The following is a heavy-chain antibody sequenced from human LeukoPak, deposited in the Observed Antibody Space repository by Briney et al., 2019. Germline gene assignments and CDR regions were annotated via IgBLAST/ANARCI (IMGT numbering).Heavy chain of an antibody. D-gene: IGHD4-17*01. J-gene: IGHJ4*02. V-gene: IGHV3-53*01. Sequence: GGSLRLSCAASGLTVSSNYMSWVRQAPGKGLEWVSVIYSGGSTYYADSVKGRFTISRDNSKNTLYLQMNSLRAEDTAVYYCARDQVDGNYGYYFDYWGQGTLVTVSS. CDR1: GLTVSSNY. CDR3: ARDQVDGNYGYYFDY. CDR2: IYSGGST.